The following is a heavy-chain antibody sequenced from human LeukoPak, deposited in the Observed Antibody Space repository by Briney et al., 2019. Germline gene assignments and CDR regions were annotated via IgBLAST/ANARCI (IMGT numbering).Heavy chain of an antibody. CDR3: AKEWFGELFYYYYGMDV. CDR1: GFTFSSYA. J-gene: IGHJ6*04. V-gene: IGHV3-23*01. Sequence: GGSLRLSCAASGFTFSSYAMSWVRQAPGKGLEWVSAISGSGGSTYYADSVKGRFTISRDNSKNTLYLQMNSLRAEDTAVYYCAKEWFGELFYYYYGMDVWGKGTTVTVSS. D-gene: IGHD3-10*01. CDR2: ISGSGGST.